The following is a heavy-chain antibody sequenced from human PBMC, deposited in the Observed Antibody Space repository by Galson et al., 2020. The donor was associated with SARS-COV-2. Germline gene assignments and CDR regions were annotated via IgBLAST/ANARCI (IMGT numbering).Heavy chain of an antibody. CDR2: IYYSGST. CDR1: GGSISSRSHY. Sequence: SETLSLTCSVSGGSISSRSHYWGWIRQPPGKGLEWIGSIYYSGSTYYNPSLKSRVTISIDTSKNQVSLNPTPVPAADTGGDYWARIYSPGSWALGGWGRGT. J-gene: IGHJ6*01. D-gene: IGHD5-18*01. V-gene: IGHV4-39*07. CDR3: ARIYSPGSWALGG.